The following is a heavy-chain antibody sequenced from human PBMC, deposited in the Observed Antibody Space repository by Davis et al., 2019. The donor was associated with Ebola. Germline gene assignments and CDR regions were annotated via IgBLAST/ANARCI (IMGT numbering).Heavy chain of an antibody. CDR1: GFTFSSYG. Sequence: PGGSLRPSCAASGFTFSSYGMHWVRQAPGKGLEWVAVISYDGSNKYYADSVKCRLTISRDNSKNTLYLQMNSLRAEDTAVYYCARPSRSGIHYYFDYWGQGTLVTVSS. CDR2: ISYDGSNK. V-gene: IGHV3-30*03. D-gene: IGHD2-15*01. CDR3: ARPSRSGIHYYFDY. J-gene: IGHJ4*02.